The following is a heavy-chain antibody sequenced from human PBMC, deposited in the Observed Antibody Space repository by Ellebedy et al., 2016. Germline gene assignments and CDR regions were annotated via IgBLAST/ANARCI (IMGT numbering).Heavy chain of an antibody. CDR2: INWNGAST. J-gene: IGHJ3*02. Sequence: GESLKISCAASGFTFDDYGMSWVRQAPGKGLEWVSGINWNGASTGYADSVEGRFIISRDNAKNSLYLQMNSLRGEDTAVYYCARENYGAGFDIWGQGTMVTVSS. CDR3: ARENYGAGFDI. CDR1: GFTFDDYG. V-gene: IGHV3-20*04. D-gene: IGHD1-7*01.